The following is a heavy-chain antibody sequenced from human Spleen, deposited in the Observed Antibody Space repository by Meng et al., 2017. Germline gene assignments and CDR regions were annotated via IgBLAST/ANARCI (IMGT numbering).Heavy chain of an antibody. D-gene: IGHD6-13*01. CDR1: EGKFGTYT. CDR3: ARGVAAVGKGFDP. CDR2: IIPIFEAA. V-gene: IGHV1-69*01. Sequence: QVQQVQSGAEVKKPGSSVKVSCKVSEGKFGTYTINWMRQSPGQGLEWVGGIIPIFEAANYAQKFHGRVTITADDSTTTSYMEVSSLRSEDTAVYYCARGVAAVGKGFDPWGQGTLVTVSS. J-gene: IGHJ5*02.